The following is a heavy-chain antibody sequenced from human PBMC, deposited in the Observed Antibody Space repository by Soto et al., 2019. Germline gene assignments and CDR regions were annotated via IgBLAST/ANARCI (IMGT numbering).Heavy chain of an antibody. J-gene: IGHJ4*01. CDR3: AKGSSGWYERFDY. CDR1: GFTFSPFW. Sequence: EVQLVESGGGLVQPGGSLRLSCAASGFTFSPFWMHWVRQVPGKGPVWVSRINSDGNSTSYADSVKGRFTISRDNAKNTLYLQMNSLRAEDTAVYYCAKGSSGWYERFDYWGHGTLVTVSS. D-gene: IGHD6-19*01. CDR2: INSDGNST. V-gene: IGHV3-74*01.